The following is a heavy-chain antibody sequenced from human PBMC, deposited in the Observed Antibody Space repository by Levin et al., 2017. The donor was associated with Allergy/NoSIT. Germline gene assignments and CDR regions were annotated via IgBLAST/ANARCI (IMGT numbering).Heavy chain of an antibody. Sequence: PSETLSLTCAVYGGSFSGYYWSWIRQPPGKGLEWIGEINHSGSTNYNPSLKSRVTISVDTSKNQFSLKLSSVTAADTAVYYCARVGSSGWYRDYFDYWGQGTLVTVSS. CDR2: INHSGST. V-gene: IGHV4-34*01. CDR1: GGSFSGYY. CDR3: ARVGSSGWYRDYFDY. D-gene: IGHD6-19*01. J-gene: IGHJ4*02.